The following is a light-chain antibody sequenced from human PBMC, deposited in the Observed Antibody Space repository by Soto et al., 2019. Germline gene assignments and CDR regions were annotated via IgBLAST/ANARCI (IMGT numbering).Light chain of an antibody. CDR3: QQYGSSPRT. CDR1: ESVGSS. CDR2: GAS. V-gene: IGKV3-20*01. J-gene: IGKJ1*01. Sequence: EIVLTQSPGTLSLSPGERATLSCRASESVGSSLSWYQQKPGQAPRLLIYGASNRATGIPDRFGGSGSGADFTLTISRLEPEDFAVYYCQQYGSSPRTFGQGTKVDIK.